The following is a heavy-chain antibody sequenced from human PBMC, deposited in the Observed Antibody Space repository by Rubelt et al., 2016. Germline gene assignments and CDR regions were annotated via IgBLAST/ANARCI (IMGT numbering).Heavy chain of an antibody. CDR3: ARGYCSSANCLFNWFDP. Sequence: QVQLVQSGAEVKKPGASVKVSCKASGYTFTTYGISWVRQAPGQGLEWMGWIRTYNGNTNYAQKLQGRVTMTPGTSTRTAYMELRSLRSDDTAMYFCARGYCSSANCLFNWFDPWGQGTLVTVSS. CDR1: GYTFTTYG. J-gene: IGHJ5*02. CDR2: IRTYNGNT. D-gene: IGHD2-2*01. V-gene: IGHV1-18*01.